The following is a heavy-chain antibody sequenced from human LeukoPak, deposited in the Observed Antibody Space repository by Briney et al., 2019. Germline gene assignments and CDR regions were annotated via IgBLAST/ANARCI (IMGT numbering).Heavy chain of an antibody. Sequence: SETLSLTCTVSGGSIGSYYWSWIRQPPGKGLEWIGYIYYSGSTNYNPSLKSRVTISVDTSKNQFSLKLSSVTAADTAVYYCARFHSSSWYRALDYYYGMDVWGQGTTVTVSS. CDR2: IYYSGST. V-gene: IGHV4-59*08. J-gene: IGHJ6*02. CDR3: ARFHSSSWYRALDYYYGMDV. CDR1: GGSIGSYY. D-gene: IGHD6-13*01.